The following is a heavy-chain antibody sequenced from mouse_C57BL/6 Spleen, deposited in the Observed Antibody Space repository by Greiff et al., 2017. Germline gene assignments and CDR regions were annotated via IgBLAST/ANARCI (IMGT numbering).Heavy chain of an antibody. J-gene: IGHJ4*01. CDR1: GYTFTDYY. CDR3: ATTVVPNYYAMDY. CDR2: INPNNGGT. D-gene: IGHD1-1*01. V-gene: IGHV1-26*01. Sequence: EVQLQQSGPELVKPGASVKISCKASGYTFTDYYMNWVKQSHGKSLEWIGDINPNNGGTSYNQKFKGKATLTVAKSSSTAYMELRSLTSEDSAVYYCATTVVPNYYAMDYWGQGTSVTVSS.